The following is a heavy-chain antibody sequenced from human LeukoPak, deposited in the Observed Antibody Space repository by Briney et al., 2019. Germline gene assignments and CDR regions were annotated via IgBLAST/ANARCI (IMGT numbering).Heavy chain of an antibody. CDR2: ISAYNGNT. CDR1: GYTFTNYG. CDR3: ARDRDKQLYLRPNHFDY. Sequence: ASVKVSCKASGYTFTNYGISWVRQAPGQGLEWMGWISAYNGNTNYARRLQGRITMTTDTSTGTVYMELRSLRSDDSAVYYCARDRDKQLYLRPNHFDYWGQGTLVTVSS. D-gene: IGHD5-18*01. V-gene: IGHV1-18*01. J-gene: IGHJ4*02.